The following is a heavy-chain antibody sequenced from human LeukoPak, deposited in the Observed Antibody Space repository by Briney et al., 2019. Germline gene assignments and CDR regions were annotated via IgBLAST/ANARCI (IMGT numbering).Heavy chain of an antibody. CDR1: GGSIGNYY. V-gene: IGHV4-4*07. J-gene: IGHJ6*03. D-gene: IGHD3-16*01. CDR3: ARGGYEYYYMDV. Sequence: SETLSLTCTVSGGSIGNYYWSWIRQPAGKGLEWIGRIYISGSTNYNPSLKSRVTMSVDTYKNQFSLKLSSVTAADTAVYYCARGGYEYYYMDVWGKGTTATVSS. CDR2: IYISGST.